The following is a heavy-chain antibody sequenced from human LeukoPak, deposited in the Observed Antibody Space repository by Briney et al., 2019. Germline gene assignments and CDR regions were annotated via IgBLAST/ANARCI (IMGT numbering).Heavy chain of an antibody. V-gene: IGHV3-73*01. J-gene: IGHJ5*02. D-gene: IGHD4-17*01. CDR1: GFTFSASA. CDR2: IKTKVDSYAT. Sequence: PPGGSLRLSCAASGFTFSASAMPWVRQASGKGLEWVGRIKTKVDSYATAYAASVKGRFIISRDDSKNTAYLQMNSLKTEDTAMYFCTRLAYGDFRFDPWGQGTLVTVSS. CDR3: TRLAYGDFRFDP.